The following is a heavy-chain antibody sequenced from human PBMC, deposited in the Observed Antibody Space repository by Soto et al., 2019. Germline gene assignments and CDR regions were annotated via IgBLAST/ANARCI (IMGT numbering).Heavy chain of an antibody. CDR3: AAEHGSDSGSYQIDY. J-gene: IGHJ4*02. D-gene: IGHD1-26*01. CDR1: GFTFSRSA. V-gene: IGHV1-58*01. CDR2: IVVGSGNT. Sequence: SVKVSCKSSGFTFSRSAVQWVRQARTHRLEWIGWIVVGSGNTNYAQKFQERVTITSDMSTSTAYMELSSLRSENTAVYYCAAEHGSDSGSYQIDYWGQGALVTVS.